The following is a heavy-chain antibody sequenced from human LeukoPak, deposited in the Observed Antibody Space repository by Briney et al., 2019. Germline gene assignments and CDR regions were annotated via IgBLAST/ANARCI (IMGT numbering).Heavy chain of an antibody. J-gene: IGHJ4*02. CDR1: GASINSHF. CDR3: ARGRYYFDY. Sequence: SETLSLTCTVSGASINSHFWSSIRQPPGKGLEWVGSIYYTGSSNYNPSLESRVTISVDTSTTQFSLKLSSVTAADTAVYYCARGRYYFDYWGQGTLVTVSS. CDR2: IYYTGSS. V-gene: IGHV4-59*08.